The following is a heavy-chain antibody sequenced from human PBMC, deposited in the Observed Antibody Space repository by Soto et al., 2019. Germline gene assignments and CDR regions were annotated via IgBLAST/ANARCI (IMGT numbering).Heavy chain of an antibody. Sequence: EVQLVESGGGLVQPGGSLRLSCAVSGFTFSSSAMYWVRQAPGKGLEWISYIHPSGQPIFYADSVKGRFTISRDNANNLPFLQMNSLRAVDTAVYYCARRASRWGQGTMVTVSS. CDR3: ARRASR. D-gene: IGHD1-26*01. V-gene: IGHV3-48*03. CDR1: GFTFSSSA. J-gene: IGHJ3*01. CDR2: IHPSGQPI.